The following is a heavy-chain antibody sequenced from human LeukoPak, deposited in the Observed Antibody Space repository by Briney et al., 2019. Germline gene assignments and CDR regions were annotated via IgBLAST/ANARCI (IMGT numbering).Heavy chain of an antibody. D-gene: IGHD3-22*01. CDR1: GYTFTSYD. V-gene: IGHV1-8*03. CDR3: ARGYYYDSSGYYSIDY. CDR2: MNPNSGNT. J-gene: IGHJ4*02. Sequence: GASVKVSCKASGYTFTSYDINWVRQATGQGLEWMGWMNPNSGNTGYAKKFQGRVTITRNTSISTAYMELSSLRSEDTAVYYCARGYYYDSSGYYSIDYWGQGTLVTVSS.